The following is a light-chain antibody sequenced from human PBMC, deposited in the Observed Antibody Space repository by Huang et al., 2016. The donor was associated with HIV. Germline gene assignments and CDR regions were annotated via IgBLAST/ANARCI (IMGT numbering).Light chain of an antibody. CDR1: QSVSSRY. V-gene: IGKV3-20*01. Sequence: EIVLTQSPGTLSLSPVEIATLSCRASQSVSSRYLAWYQQKPGQAPRLLIYGASYRATGIPDRFSGSGSGTDFTLTISRLEPEDLAVYYCQQYGTSRIFTFGPGTRVDIK. CDR3: QQYGTSRIFT. J-gene: IGKJ3*01. CDR2: GAS.